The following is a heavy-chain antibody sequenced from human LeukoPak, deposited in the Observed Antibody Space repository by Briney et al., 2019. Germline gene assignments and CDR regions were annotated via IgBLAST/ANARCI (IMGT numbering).Heavy chain of an antibody. Sequence: GGSLRLSCTASGFTFSSYWMSWVRQAPGKGLEWVANIKQAGSEKYYVDSVKGRFTISKDNAKNSLYLQRNSLRAEDTAVYYCATYCSGGSCYDYWGQGTLVTVSS. V-gene: IGHV3-7*01. D-gene: IGHD2-15*01. CDR2: IKQAGSEK. CDR1: GFTFSSYW. J-gene: IGHJ4*02. CDR3: ATYCSGGSCYDY.